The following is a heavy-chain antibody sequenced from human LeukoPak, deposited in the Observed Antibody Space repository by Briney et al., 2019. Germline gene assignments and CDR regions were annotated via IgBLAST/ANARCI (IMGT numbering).Heavy chain of an antibody. CDR3: AKDGLWLQPSFDY. CDR2: IGGSGGST. CDR1: GFTFSSYA. V-gene: IGHV3-23*01. D-gene: IGHD5-18*01. Sequence: GGSLRLSCAASGFTFSSYAMSWVRQAPGKGLEWVSAIGGSGGSTYYADSVKGRFTISRDNSKNTLYMQMNSLRAEDTAVYYCAKDGLWLQPSFDYWGQGTLVTVSS. J-gene: IGHJ4*02.